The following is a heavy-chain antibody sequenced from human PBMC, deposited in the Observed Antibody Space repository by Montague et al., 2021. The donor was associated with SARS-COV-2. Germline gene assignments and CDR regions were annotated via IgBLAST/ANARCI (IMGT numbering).Heavy chain of an antibody. V-gene: IGHV4-59*12. Sequence: SETLSLTCTVSGGSFSSYYWSWIRQPPGKGLEWIGYIYYSGSTNYNPSLKSRVTISVDTSKNQFSLKLSSVTAADTAVYYCARVNGDYFYCFELSDDMDFWGQGTTVTVSS. CDR3: ARVNGDYFYCFELSDDMDF. J-gene: IGHJ6*02. CDR1: GGSFSSYY. CDR2: IYYSGST. D-gene: IGHD4-17*01.